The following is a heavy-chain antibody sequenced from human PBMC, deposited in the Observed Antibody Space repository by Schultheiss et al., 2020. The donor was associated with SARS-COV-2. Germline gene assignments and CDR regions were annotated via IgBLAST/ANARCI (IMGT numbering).Heavy chain of an antibody. J-gene: IGHJ6*02. CDR1: GFTFSSYA. Sequence: GGSLRLSCAASGFTFSSYAMSWVRQAPGKGLEWVAVIWYDGSNKYYADSVKGRFTISRDNSKNTLYLQMNSLRAEDTAVYYCAKSLVADYYYGMDVWGQGTTVTVSS. V-gene: IGHV3-33*06. CDR3: AKSLVADYYYGMDV. CDR2: IWYDGSNK. D-gene: IGHD5-12*01.